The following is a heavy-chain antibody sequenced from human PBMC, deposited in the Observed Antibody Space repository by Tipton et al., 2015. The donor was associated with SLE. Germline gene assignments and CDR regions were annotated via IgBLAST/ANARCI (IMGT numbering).Heavy chain of an antibody. J-gene: IGHJ6*02. CDR3: ARTNPLYSSSLTGLYGMDV. CDR1: GDSISNYY. V-gene: IGHV4-4*07. Sequence: PGLVKPSETLSLTCSVSGDSISNYYWSWIRQPAGRGLEWIGRTYASGTTNYNPSLKSRVTMSVDTSKNQFSLKLSSVTAADSAVYYRARTNPLYSSSLTGLYGMDVWGQGTTVTVSS. D-gene: IGHD6-13*01. CDR2: TYASGTT.